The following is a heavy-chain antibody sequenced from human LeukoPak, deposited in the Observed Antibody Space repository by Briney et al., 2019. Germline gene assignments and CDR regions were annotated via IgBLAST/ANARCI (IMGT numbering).Heavy chain of an antibody. CDR2: ISYSGSS. CDR3: ARVIWAARFDP. J-gene: IGHJ5*02. V-gene: IGHV4-39*07. CDR1: GGSISSNSYY. D-gene: IGHD2-15*01. Sequence: PSETLSLTCAVSGGSISSNSYYWGWIRQPPGKGLEWIGSISYSGSSYYNPSLKSRVTLSQDMSKNQFSLKLRSVTAADTAIYYCARVIWAARFDPWGQGTQVTVSS.